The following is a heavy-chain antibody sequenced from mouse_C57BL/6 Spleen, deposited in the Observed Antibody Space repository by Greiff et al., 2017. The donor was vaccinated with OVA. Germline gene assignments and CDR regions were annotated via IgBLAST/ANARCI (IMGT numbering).Heavy chain of an antibody. Sequence: EVKLLESGPGLVKPSQSLSLTCSVTGYSITSGYYWNWIRQFPGNKLEWMGYISYDGSNNYNPSLKNRISITRDTSKNQFFLKLNSVTTEDTATYYCAREGGNSDYWGQGTTLTVSS. V-gene: IGHV3-6*01. CDR3: AREGGNSDY. J-gene: IGHJ2*01. CDR1: GYSITSGYY. CDR2: ISYDGSN.